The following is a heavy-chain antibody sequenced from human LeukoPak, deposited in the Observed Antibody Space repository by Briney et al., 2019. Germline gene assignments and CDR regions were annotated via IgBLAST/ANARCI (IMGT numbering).Heavy chain of an antibody. D-gene: IGHD3-22*01. CDR3: ANYYYYDGSGYVFDY. J-gene: IGHJ4*02. Sequence: GGSLRLSCAASGFTFSSYWMSWVRQAPGKGLEWVANIKQDGSEKYYVDSVKGRFTISRDNAKNSLYLQMNSLRAEDTAVYFCANYYYYDGSGYVFDYWGQGTLVTVSS. CDR1: GFTFSSYW. V-gene: IGHV3-7*03. CDR2: IKQDGSEK.